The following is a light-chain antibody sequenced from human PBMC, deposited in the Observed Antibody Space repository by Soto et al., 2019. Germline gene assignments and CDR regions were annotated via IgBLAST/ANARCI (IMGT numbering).Light chain of an antibody. CDR2: DAS. CDR3: QQRKDWPPT. CDR1: QSVNIF. V-gene: IGKV3-11*01. J-gene: IGKJ4*01. Sequence: EIVLTQCPATLSLSPGERATLSCRASQSVNIFLAWYQQKPGQAPRLLIYDASKRATGIPARFSGSGSGTDFTLTISSLEPEDFAVYYCQQRKDWPPTFGGGTKVEIK.